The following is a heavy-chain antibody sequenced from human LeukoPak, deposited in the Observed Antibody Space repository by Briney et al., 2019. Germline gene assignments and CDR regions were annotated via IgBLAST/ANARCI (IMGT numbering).Heavy chain of an antibody. Sequence: PGGSLRLSCAASGFTFSSYWMHWVRQAPGKGLVWVSRINSDGSSTSYADSVKGRFTISRDNAKNTLYLQMNSLRAEDTAVYYCATSASYSSSRRPDYWGQGTLVTVSS. V-gene: IGHV3-74*01. CDR2: INSDGSST. CDR1: GFTFSSYW. CDR3: ATSASYSSSRRPDY. J-gene: IGHJ4*02. D-gene: IGHD6-13*01.